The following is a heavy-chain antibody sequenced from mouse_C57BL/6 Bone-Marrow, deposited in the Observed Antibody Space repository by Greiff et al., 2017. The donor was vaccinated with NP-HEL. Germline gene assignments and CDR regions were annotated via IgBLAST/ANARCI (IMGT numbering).Heavy chain of an antibody. Sequence: QVQLQQPGAELVKPGASVTLSCKASGYTFTSYWMHWVKQRPGQGLEWLGMIHPNSGSTNYNEKFKSKATLTVDKSSSTAYMQLSSLTSEDSAVYYWARRGLRRWFAYWGQGTLVTVSA. V-gene: IGHV1-64*01. CDR2: IHPNSGST. J-gene: IGHJ3*01. CDR1: GYTFTSYW. D-gene: IGHD2-4*01. CDR3: ARRGLRRWFAY.